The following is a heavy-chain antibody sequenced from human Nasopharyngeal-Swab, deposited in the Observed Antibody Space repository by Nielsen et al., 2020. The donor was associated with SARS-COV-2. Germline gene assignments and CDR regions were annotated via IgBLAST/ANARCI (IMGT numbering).Heavy chain of an antibody. Sequence: GGSLRLSCAPSTFTSSSYWMSWVRQAPGKGLEWVANIKQDGSEKYYVDSVKGRCTISRDNAKNSLYLQMNSLRAEEPAVYYCARATTVKGVLGDVWGKGTTVTVSS. CDR3: ARATTVKGVLGDV. V-gene: IGHV3-7*01. D-gene: IGHD4-11*01. CDR2: IKQDGSEK. J-gene: IGHJ6*04. CDR1: TFTSSSYW.